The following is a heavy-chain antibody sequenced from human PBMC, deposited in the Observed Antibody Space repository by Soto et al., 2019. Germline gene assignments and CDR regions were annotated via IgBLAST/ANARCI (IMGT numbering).Heavy chain of an antibody. J-gene: IGHJ4*02. Sequence: EVQLLESGGGLVQPGGSLRLSCAASEFTFSSYAMNWVRQAPGKGLEWVSVISGSGDSTYYADSVKGRFTISRANSKNTLYLQMNSLRAEDTAVYYCAQRGSVTFFDYWGQGTLVTVSS. V-gene: IGHV3-23*01. CDR1: EFTFSSYA. CDR2: ISGSGDST. D-gene: IGHD3-10*01. CDR3: AQRGSVTFFDY.